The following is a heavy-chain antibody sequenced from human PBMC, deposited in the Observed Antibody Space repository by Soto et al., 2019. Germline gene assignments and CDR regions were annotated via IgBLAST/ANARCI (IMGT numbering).Heavy chain of an antibody. D-gene: IGHD6-19*01. J-gene: IGHJ5*02. CDR2: ISAYNGNT. CDR3: ARDPLPIAVAGTNWFDP. V-gene: IGHV1-18*01. CDR1: GYTFTSYG. Sequence: ASVKVSCKASGYTFTSYGISWVRQAPGQGLEWMGWISAYNGNTNYAQKLQGRVTMTTDTSTSTDYMELRSLRSDDTAVYYCARDPLPIAVAGTNWFDPWGQGTLVTVSS.